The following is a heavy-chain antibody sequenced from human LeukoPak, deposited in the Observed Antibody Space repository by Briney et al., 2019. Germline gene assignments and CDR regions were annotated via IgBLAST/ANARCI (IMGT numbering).Heavy chain of an antibody. V-gene: IGHV1-18*01. CDR1: GYAFTSYG. J-gene: IGHJ6*03. Sequence: GASVKVSCKASGYAFTSYGISWVRQAPGQGLEWMGWISAYNGNTNYAQKLQGRVTMTTDTSTSTAYMELRSLRSDDTAVYYCAREVIVVVPVYYYYMDVWGKGTTVTISS. D-gene: IGHD2-2*01. CDR3: AREVIVVVPVYYYYMDV. CDR2: ISAYNGNT.